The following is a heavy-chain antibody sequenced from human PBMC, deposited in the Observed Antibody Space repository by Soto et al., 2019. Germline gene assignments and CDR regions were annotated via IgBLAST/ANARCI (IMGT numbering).Heavy chain of an antibody. CDR3: ARDEGVASGN. V-gene: IGHV1-3*04. CDR2: INTANDDT. CDR1: GYTFSSSP. J-gene: IGHJ4*02. D-gene: IGHD5-12*01. Sequence: ASVKVSSKASGYTFSSSPLHWVRQAPGQRPEWMGWINTANDDTKYSQKFQDRVTLTRDTSASTAYMEVSSLTPEDTAVYYCARDEGVASGNWGQGTLVTVSS.